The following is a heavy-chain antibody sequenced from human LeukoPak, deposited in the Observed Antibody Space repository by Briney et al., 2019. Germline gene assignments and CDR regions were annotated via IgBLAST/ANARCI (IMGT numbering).Heavy chain of an antibody. Sequence: GGSLRLSCVASGFTVNHIYMNWVRQAPGKGLEWVSAIYSAGATNYADFVRGRFTISRDISKNTPYLQMNSLRAEDTAVYYCARVPVLFWSGAYDLWGQGTLVTVSS. D-gene: IGHD3-3*01. J-gene: IGHJ5*02. CDR1: GFTVNHIY. CDR3: ARVPVLFWSGAYDL. CDR2: IYSAGAT. V-gene: IGHV3-53*01.